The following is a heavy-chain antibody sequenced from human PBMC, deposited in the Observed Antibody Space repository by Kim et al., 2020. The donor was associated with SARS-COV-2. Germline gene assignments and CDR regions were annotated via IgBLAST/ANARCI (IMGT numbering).Heavy chain of an antibody. CDR1: GFTFSSYG. D-gene: IGHD3-16*01. Sequence: GGSLRLSCAASGFTFSSYGMHWVRQAPGKGLEWVAVISYDGSNKYYADSVKGRFTISRDNSKNTLYLQMNSLRAEDTAVYYCARGGSRDGYSSPHYYYYGMDVWGQGTTVTVSS. J-gene: IGHJ6*02. CDR2: ISYDGSNK. CDR3: ARGGSRDGYSSPHYYYYGMDV. V-gene: IGHV3-33*05.